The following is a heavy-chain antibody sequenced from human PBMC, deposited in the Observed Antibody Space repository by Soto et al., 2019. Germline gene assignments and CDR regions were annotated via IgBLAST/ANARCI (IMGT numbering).Heavy chain of an antibody. V-gene: IGHV3-30-3*01. CDR3: ARAPAAMSPFDY. D-gene: IGHD2-2*01. CDR2: ISYDGSNK. Sequence: GGSLRLSCAASGFTFSSYAMHWVRQAPGKGLEWVAVISYDGSNKYYADSVKGRFTISRDNSKNTLYLQMNSLRAEDTAVYYCARAPAAMSPFDYWGQGTLVTVSS. CDR1: GFTFSSYA. J-gene: IGHJ4*02.